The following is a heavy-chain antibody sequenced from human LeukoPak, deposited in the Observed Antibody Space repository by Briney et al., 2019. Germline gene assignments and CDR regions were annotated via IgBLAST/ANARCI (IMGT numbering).Heavy chain of an antibody. CDR1: GGTFSSYA. J-gene: IGHJ6*03. V-gene: IGHV1-69*01. D-gene: IGHD6-13*01. CDR3: ARGGIAAAGTTIKFIDYYYYYMDV. CDR2: IIPIFGTA. Sequence: VASVKVSCKASGGTFSSYAISWVRQAPGQGLEWMGGIIPIFGTANYAQKFQGRVTITADESTSTAYMEPSSLRSEDTAVYYCARGGIAAAGTTIKFIDYYYYYMDVWGKGTTATVSS.